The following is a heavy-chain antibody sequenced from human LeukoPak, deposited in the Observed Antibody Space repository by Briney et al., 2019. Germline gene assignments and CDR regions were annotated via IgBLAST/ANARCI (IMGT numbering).Heavy chain of an antibody. Sequence: SVKVSCKASGYSFTSNYIHWVRQAPGQGLEWMGGIIPIFGTANYAQKFQGRVTITADESTSTAYMELSSLRSEDTAVYYCARGRGYFDWLSIDYWGQGTLVTVSS. V-gene: IGHV1-69*13. D-gene: IGHD3-9*01. CDR3: ARGRGYFDWLSIDY. CDR1: GYSFTSNY. CDR2: IIPIFGTA. J-gene: IGHJ4*01.